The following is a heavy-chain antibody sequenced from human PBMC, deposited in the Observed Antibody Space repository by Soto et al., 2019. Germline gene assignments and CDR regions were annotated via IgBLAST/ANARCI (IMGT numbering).Heavy chain of an antibody. Sequence: PGGSLRLSCAGSGFTFKDYAMHWVRQAPGKGLEWVAGISSSSSTIYYADSVKGRFTISRDNAKNSLYLQMNSLRAEDTAVYYCARDYSSYGPFDYWGQGTLVTAPQ. V-gene: IGHV3-48*01. D-gene: IGHD5-18*01. CDR1: GFTFKDYA. CDR2: ISSSSSTI. J-gene: IGHJ4*02. CDR3: ARDYSSYGPFDY.